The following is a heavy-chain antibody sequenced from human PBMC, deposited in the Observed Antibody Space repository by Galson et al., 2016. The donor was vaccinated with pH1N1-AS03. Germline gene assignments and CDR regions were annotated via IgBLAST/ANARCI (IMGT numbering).Heavy chain of an antibody. V-gene: IGHV1-2*02. J-gene: IGHJ5*01. CDR3: ARILRGKGGLDS. CDR2: IDPDHDGGT. CDR1: GYTFNLYG. Sequence: SVKVSCKASGYTFNLYGTSWVRQAPGQGLEWMGWIDPDHDGGTRYAQKFQGRVTMARDTSITTVYMEVTRLTSDDTAVYYCARILRGKGGLDSWGQGTLVTVTS. D-gene: IGHD3-16*01.